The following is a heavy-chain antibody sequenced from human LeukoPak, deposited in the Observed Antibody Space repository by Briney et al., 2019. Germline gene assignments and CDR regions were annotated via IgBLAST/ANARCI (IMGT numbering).Heavy chain of an antibody. Sequence: GGSLRLSWAASGXTFSSYAMGWVRQAPGKGLEWVSAISGSGGSTYYADSVKGRFTISRDNSKNTLYLQMNSLRAEDTAVYYCAKDFVRGVVVQTDAFDIWGQGTMVTVSS. J-gene: IGHJ3*02. V-gene: IGHV3-23*01. CDR2: ISGSGGST. D-gene: IGHD2-8*01. CDR1: GXTFSSYA. CDR3: AKDFVRGVVVQTDAFDI.